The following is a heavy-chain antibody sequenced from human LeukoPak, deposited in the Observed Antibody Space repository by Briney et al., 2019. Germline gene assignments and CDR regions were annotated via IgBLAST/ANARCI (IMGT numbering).Heavy chain of an antibody. D-gene: IGHD3-3*01. V-gene: IGHV3-48*04. CDR1: GFTFSSYA. CDR2: ISSSSSTI. CDR3: ARNGYDFRNYYYYYMDV. J-gene: IGHJ6*03. Sequence: GGSLRLSCAASGFTFSSYAMSWVRQAPGKGLEWVSYISSSSSTIYYADSVKGRFTISRDNAKNSLYLQMNSLRAEDTAVYYCARNGYDFRNYYYYYMDVWGKGTTVTVSS.